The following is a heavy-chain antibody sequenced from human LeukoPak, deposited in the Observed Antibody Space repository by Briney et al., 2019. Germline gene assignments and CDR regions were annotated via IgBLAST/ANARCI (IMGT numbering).Heavy chain of an antibody. CDR3: ATFRMDTAMVPFDY. D-gene: IGHD5-18*01. J-gene: IGHJ4*02. CDR1: GYTLTELS. V-gene: IGHV1-24*01. Sequence: ASVKVSCKVSGYTLTELSMHWVRQAPGKGLEWMGGFDPEDGETIYAQKFQGRVTMTKDTSTDTAYMELSSLRSEDTAVYYCATFRMDTAMVPFDYWGQGTLVTVSS. CDR2: FDPEDGET.